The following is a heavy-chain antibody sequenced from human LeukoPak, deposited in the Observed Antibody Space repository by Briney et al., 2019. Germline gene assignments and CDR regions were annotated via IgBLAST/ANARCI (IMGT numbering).Heavy chain of an antibody. Sequence: SETLSLTCTVSGGSISSYYWSWIAQPAGKVLEWIGRIYTCGSTNYNPSLKSRVTMSVDTSKNQFSLKLSSVTAADTAVYYCARDFKRKEWFGDRNWFDPWGQGTLVTVSS. CDR2: IYTCGST. CDR1: GGSISSYY. V-gene: IGHV4-4*07. D-gene: IGHD3-10*01. J-gene: IGHJ5*02. CDR3: ARDFKRKEWFGDRNWFDP.